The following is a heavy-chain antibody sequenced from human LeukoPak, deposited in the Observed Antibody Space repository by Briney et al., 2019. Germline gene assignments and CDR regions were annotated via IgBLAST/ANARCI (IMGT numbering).Heavy chain of an antibody. D-gene: IGHD6-19*01. CDR1: RYSFITSG. V-gene: IGHV5-51*01. CDR2: IYPRDSDA. J-gene: IGHJ4*02. Sequence: GESLKISCQASRYSFITSGIGWVRQMPGKSLEWMGVIYPRDSDARYSPSFQGQVTISVDKSINTAYLQWSSLKASDTAIYYCARQYYSSGSFDYWGQGTLVTVAS. CDR3: ARQYYSSGSFDY.